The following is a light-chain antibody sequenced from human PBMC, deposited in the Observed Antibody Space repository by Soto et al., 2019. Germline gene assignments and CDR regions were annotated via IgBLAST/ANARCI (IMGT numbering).Light chain of an antibody. Sequence: EIVMSQSPATLSVSPGEAATLSCRASQSFRSNLAWYQQKPGQAPRLLIYGASSRATGIPDRFSGSGSGTDFTLTISRLEPEDFAVYYCQQYGSSQWTFGQGTKVDI. CDR1: QSFRSN. J-gene: IGKJ1*01. CDR3: QQYGSSQWT. CDR2: GAS. V-gene: IGKV3-20*01.